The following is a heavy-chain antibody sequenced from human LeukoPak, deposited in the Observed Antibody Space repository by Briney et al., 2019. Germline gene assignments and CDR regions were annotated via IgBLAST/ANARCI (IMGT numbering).Heavy chain of an antibody. V-gene: IGHV4-39*07. Sequence: SETLSLTCTVSGGSIISSSYYWGWIRQPPGKGLEWIGSIYYSGSTYYNPSLKSRVTISVDTSKNQFSLKLRSVTAADTAVYYCARDPDYSNYAYYMDVWGLGTTVTVSS. CDR3: ARDPDYSNYAYYMDV. CDR1: GGSIISSSYY. J-gene: IGHJ6*03. D-gene: IGHD4-11*01. CDR2: IYYSGST.